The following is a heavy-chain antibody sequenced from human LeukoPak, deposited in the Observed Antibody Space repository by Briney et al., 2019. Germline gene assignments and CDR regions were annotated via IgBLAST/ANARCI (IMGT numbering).Heavy chain of an antibody. J-gene: IGHJ4*02. CDR1: GFTFSSHG. CDR3: AKQARRAYYYGSGTYAGSHYFDY. V-gene: IGHV3-30*18. CDR2: ISSGVSKK. Sequence: GGSLRLSCAASGFTFSSHGMSWVRQAPGKGLEWVAIISSGVSKKYHADSVKGRFTISRDNSKNTLYLQMNSLRAEDTAVYYCAKQARRAYYYGSGTYAGSHYFDYWGQGTLVTVSS. D-gene: IGHD3-10*01.